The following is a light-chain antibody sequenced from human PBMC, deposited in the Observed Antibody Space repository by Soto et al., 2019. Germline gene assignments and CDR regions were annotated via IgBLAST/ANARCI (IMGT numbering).Light chain of an antibody. CDR1: QRISTSQ. Sequence: EIVLKQSPCTLSLSPGERATVSCRASQRISTSQLAWYKQKPGQAPRHLVYGASSTATGMQDRFSGSGPGTDFTLPIRRLESEDSGVYYCLQSDISLHPVGVGTKVDI. V-gene: IGKV3-20*01. J-gene: IGKJ4*01. CDR3: LQSDISLHP. CDR2: GAS.